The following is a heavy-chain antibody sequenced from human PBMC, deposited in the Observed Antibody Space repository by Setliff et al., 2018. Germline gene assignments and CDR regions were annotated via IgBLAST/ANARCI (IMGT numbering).Heavy chain of an antibody. CDR2: ISTSSSTI. CDR3: ARSYNFWSGPALDV. Sequence: HPGGSLRLSCAASGFTFSSYSMNWVRQAPGKGLEWVSYISTSSSTIYYADSVKGRFTISRDNAQNSLYLQMNSLRAEDTAVYYCARSYNFWSGPALDVWGKGTTVTVS. D-gene: IGHD3-3*01. CDR1: GFTFSSYS. V-gene: IGHV3-48*01. J-gene: IGHJ6*03.